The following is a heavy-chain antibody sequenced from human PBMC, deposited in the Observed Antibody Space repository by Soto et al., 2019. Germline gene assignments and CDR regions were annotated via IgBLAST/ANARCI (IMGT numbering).Heavy chain of an antibody. J-gene: IGHJ4*02. D-gene: IGHD2-21*01. CDR1: GYTFRNFG. CDR2: ISAYNANA. Sequence: QMQLLQSGSEVKKPWASVKVTCKASGYTFRNFGISWVRQAPGQGLEWMGWISAYNANANYAQKFQGRLTMTADTSTSTAYMELRSLRSDATAVYYCAREHSYFDYWGQGTLVTVSS. V-gene: IGHV1-18*01. CDR3: AREHSYFDY.